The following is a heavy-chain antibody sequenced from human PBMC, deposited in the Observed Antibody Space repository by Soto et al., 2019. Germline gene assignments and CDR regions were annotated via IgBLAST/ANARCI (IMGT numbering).Heavy chain of an antibody. Sequence: QVQLQESGPGLVRPSWTLSLTCAVSRGSSSSGIWWTGVRQPPGKGLEWIGEIYHSGRTNYNPSLKSRVTISVDKSKSQCSLNLTSVTAADTAVYYCARAEIARIFDNWGQGTLVTVPS. V-gene: IGHV4-4*02. CDR2: IYHSGRT. CDR1: RGSSSSGIW. CDR3: ARAEIARIFDN. D-gene: IGHD2-21*01. J-gene: IGHJ4*02.